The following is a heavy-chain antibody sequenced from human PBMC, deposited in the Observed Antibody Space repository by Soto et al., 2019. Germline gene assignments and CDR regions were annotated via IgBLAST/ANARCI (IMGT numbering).Heavy chain of an antibody. V-gene: IGHV3-23*01. CDR1: GFIFSDYG. D-gene: IGHD1-26*01. J-gene: IGHJ4*02. CDR3: AKTFGSNWLLDY. Sequence: EVRLLESGGGLVQPEGSLRLSCEGSGFIFSDYGISWVRQSPEKGLQWVSAMSGSGGSRYYADSVKGRFTISRDNSKHTVYLQMSRLRGDDSAIYYCAKTFGSNWLLDYWGQGTLVTVSS. CDR2: MSGSGGSR.